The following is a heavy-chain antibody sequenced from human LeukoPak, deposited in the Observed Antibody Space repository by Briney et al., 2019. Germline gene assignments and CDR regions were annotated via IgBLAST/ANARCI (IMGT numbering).Heavy chain of an antibody. V-gene: IGHV1-2*02. CDR3: AREGSSGQDWYAFDV. J-gene: IGHJ3*01. D-gene: IGHD5-12*01. CDR2: MYFNSGAT. Sequence: ASVRVSCKASGFTFTGYYVQWLRQAPGQGLEWVGWMYFNSGATRYAPKFQGRVTMTRDTSISTAYIELSSLRPDDTAMYYCAREGSSGQDWYAFDVWGQETMVTVSS. CDR1: GFTFTGYY.